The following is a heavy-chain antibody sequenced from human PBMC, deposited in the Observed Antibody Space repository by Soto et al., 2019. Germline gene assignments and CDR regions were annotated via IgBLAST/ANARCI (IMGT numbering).Heavy chain of an antibody. V-gene: IGHV2-26*01. CDR2: IFSSDEE. CDR1: GFSLSNGKMG. D-gene: IGHD6-19*01. Sequence: QVTLIESGPVLVKPTETLTLTCTVSGFSLSNGKMGVTWIRQPPVKALEWLAHIFSSDEESYSTSLRPRLTISEDTSKSQVVLTMTNMEPVDTATYYCARILFGRSVAGGYYYLDVWGKGTTVTVSS. CDR3: ARILFGRSVAGGYYYLDV. J-gene: IGHJ6*03.